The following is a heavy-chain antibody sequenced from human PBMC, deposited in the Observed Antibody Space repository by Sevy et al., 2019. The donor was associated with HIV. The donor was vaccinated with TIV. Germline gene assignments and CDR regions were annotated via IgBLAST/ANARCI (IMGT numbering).Heavy chain of an antibody. CDR1: GGSINSDH. CDR3: ARRNDFDI. J-gene: IGHJ3*02. Sequence: LTCTVSGGSINSDHWNWIRQPPGKGLEWIGYVYYTGGTNYNPSLKNRVTISVDRTKNQLSLKLTSVTAADTAVYYCARRNDFDIWGQGTMVTVSS. CDR2: VYYTGGT. V-gene: IGHV4-59*08.